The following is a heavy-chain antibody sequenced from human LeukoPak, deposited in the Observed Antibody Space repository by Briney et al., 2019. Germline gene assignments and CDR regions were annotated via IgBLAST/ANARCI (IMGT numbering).Heavy chain of an antibody. CDR1: GFTVSSNY. D-gene: IGHD6-19*01. V-gene: IGHV3-53*01. CDR2: VFSSGST. CDR3: AREGYSNGWYRN. Sequence: GGSLRLSCAASGFTVSSNYMSWVRQAPGKGLEWVSVVFSSGSTYYADSVKGRFTISRDNSKNTLYLQMNSLRAEDTAVYYCAREGYSNGWYRNWGQGTLVTVSS. J-gene: IGHJ4*02.